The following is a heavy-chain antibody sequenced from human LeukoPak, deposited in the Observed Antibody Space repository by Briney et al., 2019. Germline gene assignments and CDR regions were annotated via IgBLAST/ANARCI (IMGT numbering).Heavy chain of an antibody. Sequence: SETLSLTCAVSGFSISTYFWSWIRQPAGKGLEWIGRISTTGGTNYNPSLKSRVTMSVDTSKNQFSLEFTSVTAADTAVYYCARETFGSSLPGVSVDVWGQGTTVTVSS. CDR3: ARETFGSSLPGVSVDV. D-gene: IGHD3-16*01. J-gene: IGHJ6*02. CDR1: GFSISTYF. CDR2: ISTTGGT. V-gene: IGHV4-4*07.